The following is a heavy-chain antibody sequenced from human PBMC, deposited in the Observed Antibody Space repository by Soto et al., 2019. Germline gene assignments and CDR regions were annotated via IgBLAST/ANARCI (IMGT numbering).Heavy chain of an antibody. CDR3: ARAYYDYDWGSYRPDWYFDL. J-gene: IGHJ2*01. V-gene: IGHV1-18*01. Sequence: QVPLVQSGAEVKKPGASVKVSCKASGYTFTSYGISWVRQAPGQGLEWMGWISAYNGNTNYAQKLQGRVTMTTDTSTSTAYMELRSLRSDDTAVYYCARAYYDYDWGSYRPDWYFDLWGRGTLVTVSS. D-gene: IGHD3-16*02. CDR2: ISAYNGNT. CDR1: GYTFTSYG.